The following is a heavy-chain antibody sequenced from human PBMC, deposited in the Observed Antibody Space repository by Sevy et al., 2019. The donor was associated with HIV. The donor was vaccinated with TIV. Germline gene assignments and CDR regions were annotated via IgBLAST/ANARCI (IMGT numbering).Heavy chain of an antibody. Sequence: GGCLRLSCAASGFTFSNYAMHWVRQAPGKGLAWVSLICCDGSKIFYADSVKGRFTISSDNSESTLYLQMNSLRAEDKFLYNCEKGGENSGYDYYFDDWGQGTLVTVSS. CDR3: EKGGENSGYDYYFDD. D-gene: IGHD5-12*01. CDR2: ICCDGSKI. CDR1: GFTFSNYA. J-gene: IGHJ4*02. V-gene: IGHV3-33*06.